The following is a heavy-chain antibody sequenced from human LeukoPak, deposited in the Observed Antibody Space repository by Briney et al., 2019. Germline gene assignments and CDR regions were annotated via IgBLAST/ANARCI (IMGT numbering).Heavy chain of an antibody. V-gene: IGHV1-3*01. D-gene: IGHD1-26*01. CDR3: ARDLLNSGSPGY. J-gene: IGHJ4*02. CDR2: INAGNGNT. CDR1: GYTFTSYA. Sequence: ASVKVSCKASGYTFTSYAMHWVRQAPGQRLEWMGWINAGNGNTKYSQKFQGRVTITRDTSASTAYMELRSLRSDDTAVYYCARDLLNSGSPGYWGQGTLVTVSS.